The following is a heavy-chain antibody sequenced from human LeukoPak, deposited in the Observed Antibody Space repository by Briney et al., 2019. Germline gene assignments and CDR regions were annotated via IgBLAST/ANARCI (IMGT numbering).Heavy chain of an antibody. CDR1: GYTFTSYG. CDR2: ISAYNGNT. D-gene: IGHD6-19*01. Sequence: GASVKVSCKASGYTFTSYGISGVRQAPGQGLEWMGWISAYNGNTNYAQKLQGRVTMTTDTSTSTAYMELRSLRSDDTAVYYCARVGYSSGWSYYFDYWGQGTLVTVSS. J-gene: IGHJ4*02. V-gene: IGHV1-18*01. CDR3: ARVGYSSGWSYYFDY.